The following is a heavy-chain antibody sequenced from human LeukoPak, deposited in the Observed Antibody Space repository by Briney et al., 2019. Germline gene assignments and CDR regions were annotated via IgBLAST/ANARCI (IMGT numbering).Heavy chain of an antibody. V-gene: IGHV4-34*01. J-gene: IGHJ4*02. Sequence: SETLSLTCAVYGGSFSGYYWSWIRQPPGKGLEWIGEINHSGSTNYNPSLKSRVTISVDTSKNQLSLKLSSVTAADTAVYYCGVLYGDYGYYWGQGTLVTVSS. D-gene: IGHD4-17*01. CDR2: INHSGST. CDR3: GVLYGDYGYY. CDR1: GGSFSGYY.